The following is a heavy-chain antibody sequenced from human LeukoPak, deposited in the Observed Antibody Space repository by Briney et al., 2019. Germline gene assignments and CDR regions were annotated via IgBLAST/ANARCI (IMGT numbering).Heavy chain of an antibody. CDR3: AKAGRGYYYMDV. CDR1: EFTVSSYA. CDR2: ISGSGGST. J-gene: IGHJ6*03. Sequence: GGSLRLSCAVSEFTVSSYAMNWLRQAPGKGLEWVSGISGSGGSTYYADSVKGRFTISRDNSKNTLYLQMNSLRAEDTAVYYCAKAGRGYYYMDVWGKGTTVTISS. D-gene: IGHD3-10*01. V-gene: IGHV3-23*01.